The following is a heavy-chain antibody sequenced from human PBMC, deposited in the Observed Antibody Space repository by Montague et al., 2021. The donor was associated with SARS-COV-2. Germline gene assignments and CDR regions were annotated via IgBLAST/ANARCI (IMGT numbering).Heavy chain of an antibody. CDR3: ARDRRRWLQLNNWFDP. CDR2: IYHSGST. Sequence: SETLSLTCTVSGYSISSGYYWGWIRQPPGKGLEWIGSIYHSGSTYYNPSLKSRVTISVDTSKNQFSLKLLSSVTAADTAVYYCARDRRRWLQLNNWFDPLGPGNPGHRLL. D-gene: IGHD5-24*01. V-gene: IGHV4-38-2*02. CDR1: GYSISSGYY. J-gene: IGHJ5*02.